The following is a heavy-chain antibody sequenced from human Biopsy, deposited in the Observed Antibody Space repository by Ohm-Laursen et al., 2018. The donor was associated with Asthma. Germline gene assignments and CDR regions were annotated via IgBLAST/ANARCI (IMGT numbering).Heavy chain of an antibody. CDR2: IIPIFGPT. J-gene: IGHJ3*01. CDR3: ARTYYDFLTGQVNDAFAL. CDR1: GGTFSSNS. Sequence: SSVKVSCNASGGTFSSNSINWVRQAPGQGLEWMGRIIPIFGPTNYAQKFQGRVTISADDSTSTAYMDLRSLRSEDTAMYYCARTYYDFLTGQVNDAFALWGQGTMVTVSS. V-gene: IGHV1-69*15. D-gene: IGHD3-9*01.